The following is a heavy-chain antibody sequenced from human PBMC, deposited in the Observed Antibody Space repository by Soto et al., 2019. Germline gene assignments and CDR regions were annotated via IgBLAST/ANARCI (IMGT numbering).Heavy chain of an antibody. V-gene: IGHV1-46*01. CDR3: ARDRRYCSGDSCYTFLGPDY. CDR2: INPSADST. J-gene: IGHJ4*02. CDR1: GYTFINYF. D-gene: IGHD2-2*02. Sequence: ASVKVSCKASGYTFINYFMHWVRQAPGQGLELMGMINPSADSTTSAQRFQGRIVMSRDTSTSTVYMELSSLRSEDTAVYYCARDRRYCSGDSCYTFLGPDYWGQGTLVTVSS.